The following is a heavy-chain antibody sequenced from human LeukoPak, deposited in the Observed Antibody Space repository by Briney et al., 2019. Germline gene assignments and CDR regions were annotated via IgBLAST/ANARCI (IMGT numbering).Heavy chain of an antibody. CDR3: ARVGDEIAAAGRDY. V-gene: IGHV4-34*01. D-gene: IGHD6-13*01. Sequence: SETLSLTCAVYGGSFSGYYWSWIRQPPGKGLEWIGEINHSGSTNYNPSLKSRVTISVDTSKNQFSLKLSSVTAADTAVYYCARVGDEIAAAGRDYWGQGTLVTVSS. CDR1: GGSFSGYY. CDR2: INHSGST. J-gene: IGHJ4*02.